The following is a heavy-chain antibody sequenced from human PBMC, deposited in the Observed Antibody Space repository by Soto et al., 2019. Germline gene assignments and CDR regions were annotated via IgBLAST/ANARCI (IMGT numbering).Heavy chain of an antibody. CDR1: GFTFRNYW. Sequence: EVQLVESGGGLVQPGGSLRLSCVASGFTFRNYWMSWLRQAPGKGLEWVANTNQDGRERYSVDPVKGRFTISRDNAKNSMHLQMNSLRAEDTAVYYCARDGSGYSTDWGQGTLVTVSS. CDR2: TNQDGRER. V-gene: IGHV3-7*01. J-gene: IGHJ4*02. D-gene: IGHD5-18*01. CDR3: ARDGSGYSTD.